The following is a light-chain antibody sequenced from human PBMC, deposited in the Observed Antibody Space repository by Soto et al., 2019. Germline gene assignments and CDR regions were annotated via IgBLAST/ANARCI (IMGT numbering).Light chain of an antibody. Sequence: DIVLTQSPGTLSLSPGERATLSCRASQSVSSSFLAWYQQKPGQAPRLLISGASSRATGIPDRFSGSGSGTDFTLTISRLEPEDFAVYYCQQYGSSPIVTFGGGTKVDI. CDR2: GAS. CDR3: QQYGSSPIVT. J-gene: IGKJ4*01. V-gene: IGKV3-20*01. CDR1: QSVSSSF.